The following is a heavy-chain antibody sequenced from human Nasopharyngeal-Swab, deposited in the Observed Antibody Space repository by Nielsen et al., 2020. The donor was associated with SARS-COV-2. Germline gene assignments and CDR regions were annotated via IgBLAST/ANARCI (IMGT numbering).Heavy chain of an antibody. CDR1: GYTFTSYD. Sequence: ASVKVSCKASGYTFTSYDINWVRQATGQGLEWMGWMNPNSGNTGYAQKFRGRVIMNRNTSISTAYMELSSLRSEDTAVYYCARVSNYDFWSGYYAYMDVWGKGTTVTVSS. CDR3: ARVSNYDFWSGYYAYMDV. D-gene: IGHD3-3*01. J-gene: IGHJ6*03. V-gene: IGHV1-8*01. CDR2: MNPNSGNT.